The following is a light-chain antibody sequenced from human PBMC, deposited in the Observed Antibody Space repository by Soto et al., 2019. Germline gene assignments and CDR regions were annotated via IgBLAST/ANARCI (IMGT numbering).Light chain of an antibody. CDR2: DVN. Sequence: QSALTQPPSASGSPGQSVTISCTGTPSDVGGSNSVSWYQQHPGKAPNLMIYDVNKRPSGVPARFSGSKSGNTASLTVSGRQAADEAYYFCSSYAPSDVVFGGGTKLTVL. V-gene: IGLV2-8*01. J-gene: IGLJ2*01. CDR1: PSDVGGSNS. CDR3: SSYAPSDVV.